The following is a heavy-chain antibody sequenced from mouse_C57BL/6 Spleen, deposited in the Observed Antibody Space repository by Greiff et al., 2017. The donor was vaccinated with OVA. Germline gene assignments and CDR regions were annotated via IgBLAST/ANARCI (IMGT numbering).Heavy chain of an antibody. D-gene: IGHD4-1*01. Sequence: VQLQQPGAELVQPGASVKLSCKASGYTFTSYWMQWVKQRPGQGLEWIGEIDPSDSYTNYNQKFKGKATLTVDTSSSTAYMQLSSLTSEDSAVYYCARRWDVGYFDYWGQGTTLTVSA. CDR3: ARRWDVGYFDY. V-gene: IGHV1-50*01. CDR2: IDPSDSYT. CDR1: GYTFTSYW. J-gene: IGHJ2*01.